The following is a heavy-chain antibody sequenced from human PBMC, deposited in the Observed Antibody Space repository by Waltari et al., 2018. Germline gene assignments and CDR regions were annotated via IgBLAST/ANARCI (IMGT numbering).Heavy chain of an antibody. J-gene: IGHJ4*02. Sequence: EVQLVQSGAEVKKPGESLKISCKVSGLTFATNWIAGVRQMPGKGLEWVGMIYPGDSDIRYSPSLQGQVTISVDESINTAFLQWTSLKASDTAIYFCARQTAAVDPFDYWGQGTLVTVSS. D-gene: IGHD2-15*01. CDR2: IYPGDSDI. V-gene: IGHV5-51*01. CDR3: ARQTAAVDPFDY. CDR1: GLTFATNW.